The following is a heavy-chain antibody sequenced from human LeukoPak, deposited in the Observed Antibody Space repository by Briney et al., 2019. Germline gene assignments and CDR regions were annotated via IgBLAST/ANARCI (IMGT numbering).Heavy chain of an antibody. Sequence: SETLSLTCTVSGGSISSYYWSWIRQPPGKGLEWIGYIYYSGSTNYNPSLKSRVTISVDTSKNRFSLKLSSVTAADTAVYYCATGRGIGYFDYWGQGTLVTVSS. CDR1: GGSISSYY. J-gene: IGHJ4*02. D-gene: IGHD1-14*01. CDR2: IYYSGST. CDR3: ATGRGIGYFDY. V-gene: IGHV4-59*12.